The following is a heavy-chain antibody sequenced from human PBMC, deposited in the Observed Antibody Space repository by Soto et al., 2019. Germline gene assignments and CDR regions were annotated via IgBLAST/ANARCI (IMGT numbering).Heavy chain of an antibody. CDR2: IYYSGTT. CDR1: GYSISSSNW. CDR3: ARREIQGPIDY. V-gene: IGHV4-28*01. Sequence: TSETLSLTCAVSGYSISSSNWWGWIRKPPGKGLEWIGYIYYSGTTYYNPSLKSRVTMSVDTSKNQFSLKLTSVTAVDTAVYYCARREIQGPIDYWGQGTLVTVSS. J-gene: IGHJ4*02. D-gene: IGHD1-26*01.